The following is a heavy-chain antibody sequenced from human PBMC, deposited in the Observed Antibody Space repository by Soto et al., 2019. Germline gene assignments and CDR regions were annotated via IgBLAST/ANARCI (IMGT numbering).Heavy chain of an antibody. D-gene: IGHD2-15*01. CDR3: ARVEDCSGGSCYSFAY. CDR2: IYYSGST. Sequence: PSETLSLTCTVSGGSISSGGYYLSWIRQHPGKGLEWIGYIYYSGSTYYNPSLKSRVTISVDTSKNQFSLKLSSVTAADTAVYYCARVEDCSGGSCYSFAYWGQGTLVTVSS. J-gene: IGHJ4*02. V-gene: IGHV4-31*03. CDR1: GGSISSGGYY.